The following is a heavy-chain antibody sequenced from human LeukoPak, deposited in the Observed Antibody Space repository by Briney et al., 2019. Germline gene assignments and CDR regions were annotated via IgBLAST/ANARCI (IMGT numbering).Heavy chain of an antibody. CDR2: ITSSSSTI. Sequence: GGSLRLSCAASGFTFSSYSMNWVRQAPGKGLEWVSYITSSSSTIHYVDSVKGRFTISRDNAKNSVYLQMNSLRAEDTAVYYCAKDFISGYDYVGYWGQGTLVTVSS. V-gene: IGHV3-48*01. D-gene: IGHD5-12*01. J-gene: IGHJ4*02. CDR3: AKDFISGYDYVGY. CDR1: GFTFSSYS.